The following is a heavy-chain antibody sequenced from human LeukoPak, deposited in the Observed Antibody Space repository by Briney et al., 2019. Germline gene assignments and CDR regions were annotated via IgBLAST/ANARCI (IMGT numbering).Heavy chain of an antibody. D-gene: IGHD3-9*01. CDR1: GYSFTSYW. CDR2: IYPGDSDT. Sequence: GESLKISCKGSGYSFTSYWIGWVRQMPGKGLEWMGIIYPGDSDTRYSPSFQGQVTISADKSISTAYLQWSSLKASDTAMYYCASLPRGDSKLRYFDWEHLTWGQGTLVTVSS. CDR3: ASLPRGDSKLRYFDWEHLT. J-gene: IGHJ5*02. V-gene: IGHV5-51*01.